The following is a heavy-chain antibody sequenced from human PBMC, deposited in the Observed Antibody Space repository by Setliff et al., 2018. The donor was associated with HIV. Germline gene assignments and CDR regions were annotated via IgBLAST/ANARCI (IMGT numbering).Heavy chain of an antibody. V-gene: IGHV3-15*01. D-gene: IGHD3-3*01. CDR3: VKGQFLEWFNWFDP. CDR2: IKSKTDGGTT. Sequence: GGSLRLSCAASGFRFSDAWMTWVRQAPGQGLEWVGRIKSKTDGGTTDVAAHVKGRFIISREDSKNMVFLEMDSLKTEDTAVYYCVKGQFLEWFNWFDPWGQGTLVTVSS. J-gene: IGHJ5*02. CDR1: GFRFSDAW.